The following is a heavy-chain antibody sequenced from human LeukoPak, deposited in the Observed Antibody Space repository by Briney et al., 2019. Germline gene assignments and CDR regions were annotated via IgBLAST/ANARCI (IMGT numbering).Heavy chain of an antibody. CDR2: TNPNSGGT. CDR3: ARDPSNSGYDYLYYFDY. D-gene: IGHD5-12*01. J-gene: IGHJ4*02. CDR1: GYTFTGYY. V-gene: IGHV1-2*02. Sequence: GASVKVSCKASGYTFTGYYMHWVRQAPGQGLEWMGWTNPNSGGTNYAQKFQGRVTMTRDMSISTAYMELSRPRSDDTAVYYCARDPSNSGYDYLYYFDYWGQGTLVTVSS.